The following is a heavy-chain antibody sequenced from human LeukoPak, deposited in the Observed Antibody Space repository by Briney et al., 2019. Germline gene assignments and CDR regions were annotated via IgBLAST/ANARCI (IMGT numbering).Heavy chain of an antibody. CDR2: INTNTGNP. V-gene: IGHV7-4-1*02. D-gene: IGHD6-25*01. CDR1: GCPFTNYA. Sequence: ASVKVSCTASGCPFTNYAYHWVRQAPGQGLEWMGWINTNTGNPTYAQGFTGRFVFSLDTSVSTAYLQISSLKAEDTAVYYCARDQAVEEFDPWGQGTLVTVSS. CDR3: ARDQAVEEFDP. J-gene: IGHJ5*02.